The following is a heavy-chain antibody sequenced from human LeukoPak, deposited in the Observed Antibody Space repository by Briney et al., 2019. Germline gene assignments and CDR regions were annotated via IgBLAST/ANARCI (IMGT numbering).Heavy chain of an antibody. V-gene: IGHV3-11*03. J-gene: IGHJ4*02. CDR1: GFTFSDHY. CDR3: ATHAAQYSTFDY. Sequence: GGSLSLSCAASGFTFSDHYMSWIPPAPGKGLEWASYISSGNSYTTYAGSVKGRFTIYRDNAKNSLCLQINSLRVEDTAVYYCATHAAQYSTFDYGGEETLVTVA. D-gene: IGHD2/OR15-2a*01. CDR2: ISSGNSYT.